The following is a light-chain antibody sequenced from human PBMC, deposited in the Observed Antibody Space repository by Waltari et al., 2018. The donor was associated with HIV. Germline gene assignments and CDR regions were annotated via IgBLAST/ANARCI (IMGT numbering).Light chain of an antibody. Sequence: QSVLTQPPSVSEAPGQTVTISGTVSSSNIGARFDVHWYQQIPGTAPNLLMYVNKRPAGVPDRFSGSKSGTSAALAITGLQAEDEADYYCQTYDSSLSGSVVFGGGTKLTVL. V-gene: IGLV1-40*01. CDR2: VN. CDR1: SSNIGARFD. J-gene: IGLJ2*01. CDR3: QTYDSSLSGSVV.